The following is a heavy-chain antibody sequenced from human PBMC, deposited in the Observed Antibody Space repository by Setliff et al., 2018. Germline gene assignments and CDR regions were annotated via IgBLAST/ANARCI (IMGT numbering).Heavy chain of an antibody. D-gene: IGHD6-19*01. Sequence: SETLSLTCAVYGGSFSDYHWSWIRQTPGKGLEWIGKINHSGSSTYNPSLKSRVTISLCTSKSQFSLTLSPVTAADTAVYYCARGGGYNSGSYQGGFYYMDVWGKGTTVTVS. CDR1: GGSFSDYH. J-gene: IGHJ6*03. V-gene: IGHV4-34*01. CDR3: ARGGGYNSGSYQGGFYYMDV. CDR2: INHSGSS.